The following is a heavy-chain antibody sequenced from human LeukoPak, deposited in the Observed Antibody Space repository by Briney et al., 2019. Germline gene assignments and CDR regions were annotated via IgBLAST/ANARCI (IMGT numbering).Heavy chain of an antibody. D-gene: IGHD3-10*01. CDR1: GCTFSSYS. CDR3: ARDLGFGEFSGAFDI. V-gene: IGHV1-69*06. CDR2: IIPIFGTA. Sequence: ASVTVSCKASGCTFSSYSISWVRQAPGQGLEWMGGIIPIFGTANYAQKFQGRVTITADKSTSTAYMELSSLRSEDTAVYYCARDLGFGEFSGAFDIWGQGTMVTVSS. J-gene: IGHJ3*02.